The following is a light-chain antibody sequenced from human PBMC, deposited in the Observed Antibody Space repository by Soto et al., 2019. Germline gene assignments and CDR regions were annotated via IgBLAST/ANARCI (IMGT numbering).Light chain of an antibody. CDR1: QGISSF. CDR3: QQLNSFPIP. CDR2: GAL. V-gene: IGKV1-9*01. Sequence: IQLTQSPSSLSASVGDRVTITCRASQGISSFLAWYQQKPGKAPKLLIYGALTLQSGVPSRFRGSGSGTDFTLTIGSLQPEDFATYYCQQLNSFPIPFGPGTKVDIK. J-gene: IGKJ3*01.